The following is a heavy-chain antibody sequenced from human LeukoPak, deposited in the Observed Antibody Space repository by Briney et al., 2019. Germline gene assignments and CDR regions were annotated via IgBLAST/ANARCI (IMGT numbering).Heavy chain of an antibody. V-gene: IGHV3-23*01. Sequence: GGSLRLSCAASGFTFSSYWMSWVRQAPGKGLEWVASMCGTAGCTFYPDSVKGRFTISRDNSKNVLYLRMNSLTAEDTAIYYCAKDRPNFHENSGHYYRRDGDSWGQGTLVTVSS. J-gene: IGHJ5*01. CDR1: GFTFSSYW. D-gene: IGHD3-22*01. CDR3: AKDRPNFHENSGHYYRRDGDS. CDR2: MCGTAGCT.